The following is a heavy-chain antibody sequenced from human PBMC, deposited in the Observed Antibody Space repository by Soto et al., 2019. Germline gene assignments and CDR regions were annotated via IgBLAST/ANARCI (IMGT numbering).Heavy chain of an antibody. CDR2: INHSGST. Sequence: SEILSLTCAVYGGSFSGYYWSWIRQPPGKGLEWIGEINHSGSTNYNPSLKSRVTISVDTSKNQFSLKLSSVTAADTAVYYCARSHGKGGYSYGSDWFDPWGQGTLVTVSS. V-gene: IGHV4-34*01. D-gene: IGHD5-18*01. J-gene: IGHJ5*02. CDR1: GGSFSGYY. CDR3: ARSHGKGGYSYGSDWFDP.